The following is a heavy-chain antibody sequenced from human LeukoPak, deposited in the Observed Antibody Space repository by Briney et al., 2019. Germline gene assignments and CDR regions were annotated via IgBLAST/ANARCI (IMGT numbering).Heavy chain of an antibody. Sequence: ASVKVSCKASGGTFSSYAISWVRQAPGQGLEWMGWISAYNGKTNYAQKLQGRVTMTTDTSTSTAYMELRSLRSDDTAVYFCARQVPYYYDSSGYYLGGFDIWGQGTMVTVSS. J-gene: IGHJ3*02. CDR1: GGTFSSYA. CDR3: ARQVPYYYDSSGYYLGGFDI. D-gene: IGHD3-22*01. V-gene: IGHV1-18*01. CDR2: ISAYNGKT.